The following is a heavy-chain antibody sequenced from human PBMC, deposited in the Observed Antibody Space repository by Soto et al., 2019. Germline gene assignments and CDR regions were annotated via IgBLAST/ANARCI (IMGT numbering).Heavy chain of an antibody. V-gene: IGHV4-31*03. CDR3: AREVGAPNWFDP. CDR2: IYYSGST. J-gene: IGHJ5*02. Sequence: SETLSLTCTVSGVSISSGGYYWSWLRQHPGKGLEWIGYIYYSGSTYYNPSLKSRVTISVDTSKNQFSLKLSSVTAADTAGYYCAREVGAPNWFDPWGQGTLVTVSS. CDR1: GVSISSGGYY. D-gene: IGHD1-26*01.